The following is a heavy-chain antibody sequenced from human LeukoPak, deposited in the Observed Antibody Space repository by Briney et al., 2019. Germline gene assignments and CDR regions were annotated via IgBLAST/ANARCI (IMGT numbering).Heavy chain of an antibody. CDR1: GFTFSSYG. Sequence: GGSLRLSCAASGFTFSSYGMHWVRRAPGKGLEWVAVIWYDGSNKYYADSVKGRFTISRDNSKNTLYLQMNSLRAEDTAVYYCARERGYCSGGSCNDAFDIWGQGTMVTVSS. J-gene: IGHJ3*02. D-gene: IGHD2-15*01. V-gene: IGHV3-33*01. CDR2: IWYDGSNK. CDR3: ARERGYCSGGSCNDAFDI.